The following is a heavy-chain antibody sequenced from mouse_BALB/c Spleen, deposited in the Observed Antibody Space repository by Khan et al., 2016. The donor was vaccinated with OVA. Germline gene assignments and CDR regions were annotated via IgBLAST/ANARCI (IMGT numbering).Heavy chain of an antibody. CDR2: IDPENGET. J-gene: IGHJ3*01. Sequence: VRLQQSGAELVRPGALVKLSCKASGFNIKDYYLHWVKQRPEQGLEWIGWIDPENGETVYDPKFQDKASITADTSSNTAYLQFRSLTSEDTAVYYCARSGYFAWFAYWGQGTLVTVSA. CDR3: ARSGYFAWFAY. CDR1: GFNIKDYY. V-gene: IGHV14-1*02.